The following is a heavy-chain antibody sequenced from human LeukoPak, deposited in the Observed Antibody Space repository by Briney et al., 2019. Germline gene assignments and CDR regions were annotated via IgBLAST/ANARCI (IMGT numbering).Heavy chain of an antibody. Sequence: SVKVSCKASGGTFSSYAISWVRQAPGQGLEWMGRIIPILGIANYAQKFQGRVTITADKSTSTAYMELSSLRSEDTAVYYCAREGTYYYDSSGYYGFGYWGQGTLVTVSS. J-gene: IGHJ4*02. CDR1: GGTFSSYA. D-gene: IGHD3-22*01. V-gene: IGHV1-69*04. CDR2: IIPILGIA. CDR3: AREGTYYYDSSGYYGFGY.